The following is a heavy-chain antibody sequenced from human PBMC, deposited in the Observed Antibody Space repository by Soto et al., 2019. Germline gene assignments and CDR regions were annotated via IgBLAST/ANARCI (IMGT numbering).Heavy chain of an antibody. CDR2: IYPGDSDT. CDR1: GYSFTSYW. Sequence: GESLKISCKGSGYSFTSYWIGWVRQMPGKGLEWMGIIYPGDSDTRYSPSFQGQVTISADKSISTAYLQWSSLKASDTAMYYCSGQPAAGTRHYYYGMDVWGQGTTVTVSS. D-gene: IGHD1-1*01. J-gene: IGHJ6*02. CDR3: SGQPAAGTRHYYYGMDV. V-gene: IGHV5-51*01.